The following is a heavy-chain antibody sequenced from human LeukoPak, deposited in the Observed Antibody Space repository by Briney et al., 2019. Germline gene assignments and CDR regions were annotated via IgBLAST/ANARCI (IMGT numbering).Heavy chain of an antibody. Sequence: PGGSLRLSCAASGFTFSSYAMSWVRQAPGKGLEWVSSISSSSSYIYYADSVKGRFTISRDNAKNSLYLQMNSLRAEDTAVYYCARDQGGSYYRDAFDIWGQGTMVTVSS. J-gene: IGHJ3*02. V-gene: IGHV3-21*01. D-gene: IGHD1-26*01. CDR3: ARDQGGSYYRDAFDI. CDR2: ISSSSSYI. CDR1: GFTFSSYA.